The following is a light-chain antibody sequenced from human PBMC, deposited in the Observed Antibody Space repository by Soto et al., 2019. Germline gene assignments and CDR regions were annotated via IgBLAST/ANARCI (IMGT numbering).Light chain of an antibody. Sequence: AIQMTQSPSSLSASVGDRVTITCRASQGIRNDLGWYQQKQGKAPKXLIYAASSLQTGVPSRFRGSGSGTDLTITISSLQPEDFATYYCLQDYNYPITFGQGTRLEIK. J-gene: IGKJ5*01. CDR2: AAS. CDR1: QGIRND. CDR3: LQDYNYPIT. V-gene: IGKV1-6*01.